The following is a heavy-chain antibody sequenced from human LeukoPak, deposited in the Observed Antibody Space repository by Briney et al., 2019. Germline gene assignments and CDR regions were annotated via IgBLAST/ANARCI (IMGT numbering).Heavy chain of an antibody. Sequence: PGGSLRLSCAASEFTFSSYWMHWVCQAPGEGLVWVSRISGDGSSTTYADSVKGRFIISRDNSKNTLYLQMDSLRAEDTAVYYCTRRVDATRWYDPWGQGTLVTVSS. CDR2: ISGDGSST. D-gene: IGHD2-15*01. J-gene: IGHJ5*02. V-gene: IGHV3-74*03. CDR3: TRRVDATRWYDP. CDR1: EFTFSSYW.